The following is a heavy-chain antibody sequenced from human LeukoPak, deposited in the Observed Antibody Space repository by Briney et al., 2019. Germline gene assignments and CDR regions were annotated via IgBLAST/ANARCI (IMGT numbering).Heavy chain of an antibody. Sequence: ASVKVSCKASGYTFTSYYMHWVRQAPGQGLEWMGWINPNSGGTNYAQKFQGRVTMTRDTSISTAYMELSRLRSDDTAVYYCAKGYGDYGRYYFDYWGQGTLVTVSS. CDR1: GYTFTSYY. D-gene: IGHD4-17*01. CDR2: INPNSGGT. J-gene: IGHJ4*02. CDR3: AKGYGDYGRYYFDY. V-gene: IGHV1-2*02.